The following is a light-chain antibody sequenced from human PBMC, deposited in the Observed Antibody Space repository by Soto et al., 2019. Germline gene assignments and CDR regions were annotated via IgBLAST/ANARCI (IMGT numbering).Light chain of an antibody. CDR1: QGIRSD. CDR3: LQDYSYPRT. CDR2: AAS. Sequence: AIQMTQSPSSLSASVGDRVTITCRASQGIRSDLGWYQEKPGKAPKLLIYAASTLQTGVPSRFSGSGSGTDFTLTSSSLQPEYFATYYCLQDYSYPRTFGQGTKVEI. V-gene: IGKV1-6*01. J-gene: IGKJ1*01.